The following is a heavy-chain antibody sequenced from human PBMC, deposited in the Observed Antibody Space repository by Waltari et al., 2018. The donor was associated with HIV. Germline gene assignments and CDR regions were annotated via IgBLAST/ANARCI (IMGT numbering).Heavy chain of an antibody. CDR1: GYTFTSYA. V-gene: IGHV1-3*01. CDR3: ARDSPWWFGEFPMYYFDY. CDR2: INAGNGNT. J-gene: IGHJ4*02. Sequence: QVQLVQSGAEVKKPGASVKVSCKASGYTFTSYAMHWVRQAPGQRLEWMGWINAGNGNTKYSQKFQGRVTITRDTSASTAYMELSSLRSEDTAVYYCARDSPWWFGEFPMYYFDYWGQGTLVTVSS. D-gene: IGHD3-10*01.